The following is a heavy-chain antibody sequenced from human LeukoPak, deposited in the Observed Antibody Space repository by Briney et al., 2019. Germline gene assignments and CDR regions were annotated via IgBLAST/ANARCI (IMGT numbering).Heavy chain of an antibody. CDR3: ARARYCSGGNCYSDY. J-gene: IGHJ4*02. V-gene: IGHV3-23*01. D-gene: IGHD2-15*01. Sequence: GGSLRLSCAASGFTFSTYDMSWVRQAPGKGLEWVSASSGSGGSTYYADSVKGRFTISRDNAKNSLYLQMNSLRAEDTAVYYCARARYCSGGNCYSDYWGQGTLVTVSS. CDR1: GFTFSTYD. CDR2: SSGSGGST.